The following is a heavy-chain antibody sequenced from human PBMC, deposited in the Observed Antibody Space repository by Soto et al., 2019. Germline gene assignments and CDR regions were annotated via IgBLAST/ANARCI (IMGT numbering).Heavy chain of an antibody. CDR1: GYTFTGHY. J-gene: IGHJ3*02. CDR3: AREPMVRAPHGFDI. CDR2: INPNSVGT. V-gene: IGHV1-2*02. Sequence: ASVKVSGKASGYTFTGHYMHWVRQAPGQGLERMGWINPNSVGTNYAQKFQGRVTMTRDTSISTAYMERSRLRSDDTAVYYCAREPMVRAPHGFDIWGQGTMVTVSS. D-gene: IGHD3-10*01.